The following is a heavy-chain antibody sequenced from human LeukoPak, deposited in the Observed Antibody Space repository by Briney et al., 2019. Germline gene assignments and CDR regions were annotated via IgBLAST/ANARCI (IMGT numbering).Heavy chain of an antibody. CDR3: ARASCSGTTCYARSAFDI. CDR2: IYCSGST. CDR1: SGSISSYY. D-gene: IGHD2-2*01. V-gene: IGHV4-59*01. J-gene: IGHJ3*02. Sequence: SETLSLTCTVSSGSISSYYWSWIRQPPGKGLEWIGYIYCSGSTNYNPSLKSRVTISVDTSKNQFSLKLNSVTAADTAVYYCARASCSGTTCYARSAFDIWGQGTMVTVSS.